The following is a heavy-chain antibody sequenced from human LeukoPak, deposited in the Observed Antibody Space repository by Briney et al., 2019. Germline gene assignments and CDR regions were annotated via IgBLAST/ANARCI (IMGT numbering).Heavy chain of an antibody. CDR2: IWYDGSNK. J-gene: IGHJ6*02. D-gene: IGHD1-26*01. CDR3: AGGWELLYWYGMDV. Sequence: GRSLRLSCAASGFTFSSYGMHWVRQAPGKGLEWVAVIWYDGSNKYYADSVKGRFTISRDNSKNTLYLQMNSLRAEDTAVYYCAGGWELLYWYGMDVWGQGTTVTVSS. V-gene: IGHV3-33*01. CDR1: GFTFSSYG.